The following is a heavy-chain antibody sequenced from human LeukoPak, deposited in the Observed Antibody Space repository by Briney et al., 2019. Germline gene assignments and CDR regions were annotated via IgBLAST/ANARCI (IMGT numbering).Heavy chain of an antibody. CDR1: GFTFSDYT. CDR3: AKGHRYCTSGNCNSAVDY. CDR2: IGGGGGST. J-gene: IGHJ4*02. D-gene: IGHD2-15*01. V-gene: IGHV3-23*01. Sequence: GGSLRLSCAASGFTFSDYTMHWVRQAPGKGLEWVSTIGGGGGSTDYTDSVKGRFTISRDNSKNTLYLQMNSLGAEDTAVYYCAKGHRYCTSGNCNSAVDYWGQGTLVTVSS.